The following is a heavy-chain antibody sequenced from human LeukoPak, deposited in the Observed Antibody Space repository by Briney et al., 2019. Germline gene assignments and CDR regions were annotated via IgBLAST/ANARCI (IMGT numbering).Heavy chain of an antibody. CDR1: GFTFSSYA. D-gene: IGHD6-19*01. V-gene: IGHV3-23*01. J-gene: IGHJ4*02. Sequence: GGSLRLSCAASGFTFSSYAMSWVRQAPGKGLEWVSAISGSGGSTYYADSVKGRFTISRDNAKNSLYLQMNSLRAEDTAVYYCARDSSGWRRIDYWGQGTLVTVSS. CDR3: ARDSSGWRRIDY. CDR2: ISGSGGST.